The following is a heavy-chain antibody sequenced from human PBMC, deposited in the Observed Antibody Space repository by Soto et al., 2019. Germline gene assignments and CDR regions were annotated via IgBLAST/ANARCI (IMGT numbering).Heavy chain of an antibody. CDR2: INHSGAT. D-gene: IGHD3-10*01. Sequence: SETLSLTCTVSGGSVSGASYSWSWVRQVPRKGLEWIGNINHSGATNYNPSLKTRATISVDTSKKQFSLKLTSVTSADTAGYYRARVLGFYGSGSPHLYGYWGQGTLHTVSA. CDR3: ARVLGFYGSGSPHLYGY. V-gene: IGHV4-61*01. CDR1: GGSVSGASYS. J-gene: IGHJ4*02.